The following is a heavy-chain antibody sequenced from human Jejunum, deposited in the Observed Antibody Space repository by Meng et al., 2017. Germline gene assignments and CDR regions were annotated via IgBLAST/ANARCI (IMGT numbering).Heavy chain of an antibody. Sequence: SSVNVSCKASGGTFSSYAFTWVRQAPGQGLEWMGGITPFFGTTNYAQRFQGRVTITADESTATAYMEVDSLRYEDTAVYYCAKVSTVSNYALDFWGQGTPVTVSS. CDR3: AKVSTVSNYALDF. CDR1: GGTFSSYA. J-gene: IGHJ6*02. D-gene: IGHD6-19*01. CDR2: ITPFFGTT. V-gene: IGHV1-69*13.